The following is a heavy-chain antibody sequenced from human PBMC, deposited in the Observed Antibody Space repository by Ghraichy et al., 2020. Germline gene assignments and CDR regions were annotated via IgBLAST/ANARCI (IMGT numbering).Heavy chain of an antibody. Sequence: GGSLRLSCAASGFTFSSYTMNWVRQAPGKGLEWVASISSSSTYISYADAVKGRFTISRDSAKNSLFLQMNTLRGEDTAVYYCARASGYSTSSELDYWGQGTLVTVSS. J-gene: IGHJ4*02. CDR3: ARASGYSTSSELDY. CDR1: GFTFSSYT. V-gene: IGHV3-21*01. D-gene: IGHD6-6*01. CDR2: ISSSSTYI.